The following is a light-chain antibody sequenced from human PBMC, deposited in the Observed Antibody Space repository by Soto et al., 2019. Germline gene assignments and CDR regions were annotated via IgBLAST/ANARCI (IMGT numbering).Light chain of an antibody. CDR2: GAS. CDR3: MQPLRSPRT. Sequence: DIVFTRSPGTLSLSPGARIPLSCRARPSISRYLAWYPQNPGQAPRLLIYGASSRATGTPDRFSGSGSGTDFTLTISRVEAEDFAVYYCMQPLRSPRTFGQGTKVDIK. J-gene: IGKJ1*01. V-gene: IGKV3-20*01. CDR1: PSISRY.